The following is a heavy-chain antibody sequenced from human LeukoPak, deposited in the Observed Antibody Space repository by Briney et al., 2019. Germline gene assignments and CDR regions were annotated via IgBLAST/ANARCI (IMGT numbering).Heavy chain of an antibody. V-gene: IGHV3-11*01. D-gene: IGHD3-22*01. CDR1: GLTFSDYY. Sequence: GGSLRLSCAASGLTFSDYYMSWIRQAPGKGLEWVSYITSSGSTIYYADSVKGRFTISRDNAKNSLYLQMNSLRAEDTAVYYCARDGDYDSSGYLDYWGQGTLVTVSS. J-gene: IGHJ4*02. CDR2: ITSSGSTI. CDR3: ARDGDYDSSGYLDY.